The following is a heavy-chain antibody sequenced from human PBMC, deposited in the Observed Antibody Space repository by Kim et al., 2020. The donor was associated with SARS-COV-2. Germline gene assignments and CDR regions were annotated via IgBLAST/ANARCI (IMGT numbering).Heavy chain of an antibody. Sequence: GGSLRLSCAASGFTLSSYGIHWVRQAPGKGLEWVAAISHDGRHKFFAESVKGRFTVSRDNSRDTLYLQMSSLRAEDTAVFYCAKDFFYKDAYDDHLRDAFETWGQGTMVSVSS. CDR1: GFTLSSYG. V-gene: IGHV3-30*18. D-gene: IGHD4-17*01. CDR3: AKDFFYKDAYDDHLRDAFET. CDR2: ISHDGRHK. J-gene: IGHJ3*02.